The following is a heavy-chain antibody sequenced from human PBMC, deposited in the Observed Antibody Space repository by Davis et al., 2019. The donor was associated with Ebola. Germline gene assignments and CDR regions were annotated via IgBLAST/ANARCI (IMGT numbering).Heavy chain of an antibody. CDR2: IYSGGST. CDR3: AKGQIDY. J-gene: IGHJ4*02. CDR1: GFTFSSYA. Sequence: GGSLRLSCAASGFTFSSYAMSWVRQAPGKGLEWVSVIYSGGSTYYADSVKGRFTISRDNSKNTLYLQMNSLRAEDTAVYYCAKGQIDYWGQGTLVTVSS. V-gene: IGHV3-66*02.